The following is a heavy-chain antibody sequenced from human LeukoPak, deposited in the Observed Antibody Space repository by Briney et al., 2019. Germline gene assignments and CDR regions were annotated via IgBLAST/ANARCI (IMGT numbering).Heavy chain of an antibody. Sequence: PGGSLRLSCAASGFTFTDAWMNWVRQAPGKGLEWVSFISGDGGSTYYADSVKGRFTISRDNSKNSLYLQMNSLRLGDTALYYCATDCSGNRCYSLWGQGTLVTVSS. J-gene: IGHJ4*02. CDR3: ATDCSGNRCYSL. V-gene: IGHV3-43*02. D-gene: IGHD2-15*01. CDR1: GFTFTDAW. CDR2: ISGDGGST.